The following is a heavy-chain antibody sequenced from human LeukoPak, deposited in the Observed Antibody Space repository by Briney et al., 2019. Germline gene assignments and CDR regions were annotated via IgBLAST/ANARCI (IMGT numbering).Heavy chain of an antibody. V-gene: IGHV3-53*01. CDR2: IYSGGST. D-gene: IGHD1-26*01. CDR3: ARAYSGSCFDY. Sequence: GGSLRLSCAASGFTFSSYWMHWVRQAPGKGLEWVSVIYSGGSTYYADSVKGRFTISRDNSKNTLYLQMNSLRAEDTAVYYCARAYSGSCFDYWGQGTLVAVSS. CDR1: GFTFSSYW. J-gene: IGHJ4*02.